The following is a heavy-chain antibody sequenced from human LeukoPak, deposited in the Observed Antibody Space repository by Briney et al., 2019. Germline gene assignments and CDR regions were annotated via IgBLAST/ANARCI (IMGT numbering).Heavy chain of an antibody. V-gene: IGHV4-34*01. J-gene: IGHJ4*02. D-gene: IGHD3-16*01. CDR1: GGSFSGYY. Sequence: PSETLSLTCAVYGGSFSGYYWSWIRQPPGKGLEWIGEINHSGSTNYNTSLKSRVTISVDTSKNQFSLKLRSVTAADTAVYYCARWRRSFGGVTPADDYWGQGTLVTVSS. CDR3: ARWRRSFGGVTPADDY. CDR2: INHSGST.